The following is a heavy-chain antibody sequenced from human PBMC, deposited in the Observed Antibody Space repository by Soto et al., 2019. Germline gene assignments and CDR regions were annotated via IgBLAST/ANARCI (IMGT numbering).Heavy chain of an antibody. CDR2: IYPGDSDT. Sequence: LGESLKISCQGSGYTFTGYWIGWVRQMSGEGLEWMGIIYPGDSDTRYSPSFRGQVTISADKSLSTAYLQWRSLKASDTALYFCARGILGISPPYHFDLWGQGTMVTVYS. J-gene: IGHJ4*02. CDR3: ARGILGISPPYHFDL. CDR1: GYTFTGYW. D-gene: IGHD3-3*02. V-gene: IGHV5-51*01.